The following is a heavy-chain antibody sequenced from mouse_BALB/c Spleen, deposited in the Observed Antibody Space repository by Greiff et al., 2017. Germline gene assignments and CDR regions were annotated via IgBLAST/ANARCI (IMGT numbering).Heavy chain of an antibody. V-gene: IGHV14-3*02. J-gene: IGHJ1*01. Sequence: EVQLQQSGAELVKPGASVKLSCTASGFNIKDNYMHWVKQRPEQGLEWIGRIDPANGNTKYDPKFQGKATITADTSSNTAYLQLSSLTSEDTAVYYCARDDRYEYIDFWGAGTTVTVSS. CDR1: GFNIKDNY. D-gene: IGHD2-12*01. CDR2: IDPANGNT. CDR3: ARDDRYEYIDF.